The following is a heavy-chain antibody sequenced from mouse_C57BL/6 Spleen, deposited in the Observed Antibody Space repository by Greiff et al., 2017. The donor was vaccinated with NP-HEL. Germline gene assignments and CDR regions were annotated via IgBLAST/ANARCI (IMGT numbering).Heavy chain of an antibody. CDR2: IDPSDSYT. V-gene: IGHV1-50*01. CDR3: ARGYFFHPIFDV. J-gene: IGHJ1*03. D-gene: IGHD1-2*01. Sequence: QVQLQQPGAELVKPGASVKLSCKASGYTFTSYWMQWVKQRPGQGLEWIGEIDPSDSYTNYNQKFKGKATLTVDTSSSTAYMQLSSLTSEDSAVYYCARGYFFHPIFDVWGTGTTVTVSS. CDR1: GYTFTSYW.